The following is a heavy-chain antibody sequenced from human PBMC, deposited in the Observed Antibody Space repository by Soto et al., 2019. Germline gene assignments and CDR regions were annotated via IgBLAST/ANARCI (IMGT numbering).Heavy chain of an antibody. CDR1: GYTFTSQG. CDR3: ARGRTRALDY. CDR2: ISTYNGNP. J-gene: IGHJ4*02. Sequence: QIQLVQSGAEVKKPGASVKVSCKASGYTFTSQGISWVRQAPGQGLEWMGWISTYNGNPNYAQKLQGRVTMTTNTATTTAVMELRCLTSDDTAVYYCARGRTRALDYWGQGTPVIVSS. V-gene: IGHV1-18*01. D-gene: IGHD1-7*01.